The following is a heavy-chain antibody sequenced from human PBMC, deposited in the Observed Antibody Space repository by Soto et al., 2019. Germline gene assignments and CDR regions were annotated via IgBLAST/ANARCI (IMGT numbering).Heavy chain of an antibody. CDR3: AIGRYYDFWSGSRGYYYYGMDV. CDR1: GGTFSSYA. D-gene: IGHD3-3*01. V-gene: IGHV1-69*01. CDR2: IISIFGTA. Sequence: QVQLVQSGAEVKKPGSSVKVSCKASGGTFSSYAISWVRQAPGQGLEWMGGIISIFGTANYAQKFQGRVTITADESTSTAYMELSSLRSEDTAVYYCAIGRYYDFWSGSRGYYYYGMDVWGQGTTVTVSS. J-gene: IGHJ6*02.